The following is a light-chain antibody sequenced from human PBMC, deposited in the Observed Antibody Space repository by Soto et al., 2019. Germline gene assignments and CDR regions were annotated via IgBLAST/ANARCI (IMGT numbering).Light chain of an antibody. CDR3: QQLNSYPIT. CDR1: QGISGW. V-gene: IGKV1-8*01. Sequence: AIRMTQSPSSLSASTGDRVTITCRASQGISGWLAWFQQKPGKAPKLLIYDASSLESGVPSRFSGSGSGTEFTLTISSLQPEDFATYYCQQLNSYPITFGQGTRLEIK. CDR2: DAS. J-gene: IGKJ5*01.